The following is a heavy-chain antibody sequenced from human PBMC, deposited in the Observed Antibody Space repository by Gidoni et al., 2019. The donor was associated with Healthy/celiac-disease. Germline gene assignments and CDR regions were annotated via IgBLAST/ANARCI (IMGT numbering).Heavy chain of an antibody. CDR1: GFTFSGYG. J-gene: IGHJ6*02. V-gene: IGHV3-33*01. D-gene: IGHD3-3*01. Sequence: QVQLVESGGVVVQPGRSLSLSCAQSGFTFSGYGMHWVRQAPGKGLEWVAVIWYDGSNKYYADSVKGRFTISRDNSKNTLYLQMNSLRAEDTAVYYCARDYDFWSGYEDYYYYGMDVWGQGTTVTVSS. CDR3: ARDYDFWSGYEDYYYYGMDV. CDR2: IWYDGSNK.